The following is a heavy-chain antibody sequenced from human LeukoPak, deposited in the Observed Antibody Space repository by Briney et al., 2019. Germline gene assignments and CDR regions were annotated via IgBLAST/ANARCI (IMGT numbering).Heavy chain of an antibody. CDR2: LRNSGSTP. Sequence: GGSLRLSCAASGFTFSSYAMSWVRLAPGKGLEWVSALRNSGSTPYYADSVKGRFTISRDNSQNTLYLQMNSLRAEDTAVYYCAKTGGATNFGPLDSWGQGTLVFVSS. D-gene: IGHD1-26*01. J-gene: IGHJ4*02. V-gene: IGHV3-23*01. CDR1: GFTFSSYA. CDR3: AKTGGATNFGPLDS.